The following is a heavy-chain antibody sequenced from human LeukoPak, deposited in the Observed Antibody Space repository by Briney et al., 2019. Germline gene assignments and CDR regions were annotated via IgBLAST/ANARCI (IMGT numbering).Heavy chain of an antibody. CDR3: ARADYYGSGNYRYYYYMDV. CDR2: IIPIFGTA. Sequence: GASVKVSCKASGGTFSNYAISWVRQAPGQGLEWMGGIIPIFGTANYAQNFQGRVTITTDESTSTAYMDLSSLRSEDTAVYYCARADYYGSGNYRYYYYMDVWGKGTTVTVSS. V-gene: IGHV1-69*05. J-gene: IGHJ6*03. D-gene: IGHD3-10*01. CDR1: GGTFSNYA.